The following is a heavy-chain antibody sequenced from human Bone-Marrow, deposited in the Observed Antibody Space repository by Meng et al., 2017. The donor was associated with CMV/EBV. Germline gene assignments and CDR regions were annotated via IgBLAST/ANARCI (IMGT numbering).Heavy chain of an antibody. V-gene: IGHV3-23*05. CDR1: GFTFSSYA. D-gene: IGHD3-16*01. Sequence: GGSLRLSCAASGFTFSSYAMSWVRQAPGKGLEWLSYISSSGTTIKYADSVKGRFTVSRDNAKNSVYLQMNSLRGEDTAVYYCAGGGGDYWGQGTLVTVSS. CDR2: ISSSGTTI. J-gene: IGHJ4*02. CDR3: AGGGGDY.